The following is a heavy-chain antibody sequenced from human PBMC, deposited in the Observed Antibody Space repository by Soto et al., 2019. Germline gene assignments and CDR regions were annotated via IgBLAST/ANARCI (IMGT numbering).Heavy chain of an antibody. CDR2: VYYTGSA. V-gene: IGHV4-61*08. D-gene: IGHD6-13*01. CDR1: GGSISSGGYS. CDR3: ARSVSGSSWAPTWDAFDP. Sequence: KASETLSLTCAVSGGSISSGGYSWSWIRQTPGMGLEWIGYVYYTGSANYNPSLKSRVTISVDTSKNQFSLKLNSVTAADTAVYYCARSVSGSSWAPTWDAFDPWSQGTLVTVSS. J-gene: IGHJ5*02.